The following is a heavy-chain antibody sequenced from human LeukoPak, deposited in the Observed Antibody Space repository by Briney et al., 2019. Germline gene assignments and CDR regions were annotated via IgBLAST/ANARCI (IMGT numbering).Heavy chain of an antibody. J-gene: IGHJ6*03. CDR3: ARTGRGWVFHYMDV. D-gene: IGHD6-19*01. CDR1: GYTFTSYD. Sequence: ASVKVSCKASGYTFTSYDINWVRQATGQGLEWMRWMNTNSGNTGYAQKFQGRVTMTRNTSISTAYMELSSLRSEDTAVYYCARTGRGWVFHYMDVWGTGTTVTVSS. V-gene: IGHV1-8*01. CDR2: MNTNSGNT.